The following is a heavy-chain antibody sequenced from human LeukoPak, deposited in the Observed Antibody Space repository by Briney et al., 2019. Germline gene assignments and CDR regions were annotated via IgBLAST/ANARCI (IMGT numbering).Heavy chain of an antibody. D-gene: IGHD3-22*01. CDR2: ISAYNGNT. J-gene: IGHJ3*02. CDR3: AREYYYDSSGRGAFDI. V-gene: IGHV1-18*01. CDR1: GGTFSSYT. Sequence: ASVKVSCKASGGTFSSYTISWVRQAPGQGLEWMGWISAYNGNTNYAQKLQGRVTMTTDTSTSTAYMELRSLRSDDTAVYYCAREYYYDSSGRGAFDIWGQGTMVTVSS.